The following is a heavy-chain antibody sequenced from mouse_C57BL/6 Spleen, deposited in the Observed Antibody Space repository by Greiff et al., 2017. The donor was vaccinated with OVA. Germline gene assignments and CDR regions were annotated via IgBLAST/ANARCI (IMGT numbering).Heavy chain of an antibody. CDR3: TGGGAWFAY. CDR1: GYTFTSYW. V-gene: IGHV1-64*01. CDR2: INPNSGST. J-gene: IGHJ3*01. Sequence: VQLQQPGAELVKPGASVKLSCKASGYTFTSYWMHWVKQRPGQGLEWIGMINPNSGSTNYNEKFKSKATLTEDKSSSTAYMQLSSLTSEDSAVYYCTGGGAWFAYWGQGTLVTVSA.